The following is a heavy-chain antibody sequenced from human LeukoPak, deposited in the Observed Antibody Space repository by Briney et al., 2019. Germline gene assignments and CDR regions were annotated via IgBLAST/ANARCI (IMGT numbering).Heavy chain of an antibody. CDR2: IYYSGST. D-gene: IGHD3-22*01. J-gene: IGHJ6*03. CDR3: ARGITMIVEGHYYYYMDV. CDR1: GDPISSSSYY. V-gene: IGHV4-39*07. Sequence: SETLSLTCTVSGDPISSSSYYWGWIRQPPGKGLEWIGNIYYSGSTYYNPSIKSRVTISVDTSKNQFSLKLSSVTAADTAVYYCARGITMIVEGHYYYYMDVWGKGTTVTVSS.